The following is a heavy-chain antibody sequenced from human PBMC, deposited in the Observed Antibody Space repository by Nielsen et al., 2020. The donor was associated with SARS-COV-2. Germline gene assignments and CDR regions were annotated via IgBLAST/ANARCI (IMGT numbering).Heavy chain of an antibody. CDR2: ISGSGGST. Sequence: GESLKISCAASGFTFSSYAMSWVRQAPGKGLEWVSAISGSGGSTYYADSVKGRFTISRDNSKNTLYLQMNSLRAEDTAVYYCARTTINMTTVVTNYYYYGMDVWGQGTTVTVSS. CDR1: GFTFSSYA. V-gene: IGHV3-23*01. D-gene: IGHD4-23*01. CDR3: ARTTINMTTVVTNYYYYGMDV. J-gene: IGHJ6*02.